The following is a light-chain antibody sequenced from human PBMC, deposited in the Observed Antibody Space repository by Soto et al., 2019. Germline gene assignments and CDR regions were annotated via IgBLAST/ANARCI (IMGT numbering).Light chain of an antibody. J-gene: IGKJ1*01. CDR2: GVS. CDR1: QNISTY. V-gene: IGKV3-11*01. Sequence: EIVLTQSPATLSLSPGEGASLSCRASQNISTYLAWYQQRPGQVPRLLIYGVSKRAPAIPPWFGGSGSGTDFTLSVSGLETEDFATYYCQQRTNSPPWTFGQGTRVELK. CDR3: QQRTNSPPWT.